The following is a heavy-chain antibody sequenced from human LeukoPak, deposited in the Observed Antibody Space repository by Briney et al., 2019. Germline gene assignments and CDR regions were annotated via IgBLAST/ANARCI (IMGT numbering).Heavy chain of an antibody. CDR1: GITLSNYG. V-gene: IGHV3-23*01. D-gene: IGHD1-1*01. CDR2: ISGSGGST. CDR3: ARARTWIYYGMDV. J-gene: IGHJ6*02. Sequence: PGGSLRLSCAVSGITLSNYGMSWVRQAPGKGLEWVSAISGSGGSTYYADSVKGRFTISRDNSKNTLYLQMNSLRAEDTAVYYCARARTWIYYGMDVWGQGTTVTVSS.